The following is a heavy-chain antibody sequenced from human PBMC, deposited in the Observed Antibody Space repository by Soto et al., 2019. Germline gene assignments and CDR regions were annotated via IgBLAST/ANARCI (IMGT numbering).Heavy chain of an antibody. CDR3: ARDGDVNTGFGKDY. CDR1: GLTFSRYG. V-gene: IGHV3-33*01. CDR2: IWHDGGNK. J-gene: IGHJ4*02. D-gene: IGHD3-16*01. Sequence: PGGSLRLSCAASGLTFSRYGMHWVRQAPGKGLEWVAFIWHDGGNKFYAESVKGRFTISRDNSKNTLYLQMTSLSAEDTAMYYCARDGDVNTGFGKDYWGQGTLVTVSS.